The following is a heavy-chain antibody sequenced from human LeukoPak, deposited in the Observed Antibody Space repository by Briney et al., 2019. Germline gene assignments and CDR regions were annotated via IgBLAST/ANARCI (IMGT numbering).Heavy chain of an antibody. J-gene: IGHJ6*02. D-gene: IGHD6-13*01. Sequence: PSETLSLTCSVSGDSITNYYWSWIRQPPGKGLEWIGYIYYSGSTNYNPSLKSRVTMSVDSSKKHFSLKLRSVTAADTAVYYCARSYSTSWYYYGLDVWGQGTTVTVSS. V-gene: IGHV4-59*08. CDR2: IYYSGST. CDR3: ARSYSTSWYYYGLDV. CDR1: GDSITNYY.